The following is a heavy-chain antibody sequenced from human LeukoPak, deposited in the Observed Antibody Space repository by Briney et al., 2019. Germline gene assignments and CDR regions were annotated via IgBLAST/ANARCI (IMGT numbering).Heavy chain of an antibody. CDR2: INRSGST. CDR3: ARGSRGYSGYGLDY. Sequence: SETLSLTCAVYGGSFSGYYWSWIRQPPGKGLEWIGEINRSGSTNYNPSLKSRVTISVDTSKNQFSLKLSSVTAADTAVYYCARGSRGYSGYGLDYWGQGTLVTVSS. V-gene: IGHV4-34*01. J-gene: IGHJ4*02. CDR1: GGSFSGYY. D-gene: IGHD5-12*01.